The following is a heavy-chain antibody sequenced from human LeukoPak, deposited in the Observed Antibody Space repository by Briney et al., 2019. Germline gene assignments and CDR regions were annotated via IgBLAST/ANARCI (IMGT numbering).Heavy chain of an antibody. V-gene: IGHV4-61*01. Sequence: PSETLSLTCTVSGGSISSSSYYWSWIRQPPGKGLEWIGYIYYSGSTNYNPSLKSRVTISVDTSKNQFSLKLSSVTAADTAVYYCARAWPYYYYGMDVWGQGTTVTVSS. CDR1: GGSISSSSYY. J-gene: IGHJ6*02. CDR3: ARAWPYYYYGMDV. CDR2: IYYSGST. D-gene: IGHD5-24*01.